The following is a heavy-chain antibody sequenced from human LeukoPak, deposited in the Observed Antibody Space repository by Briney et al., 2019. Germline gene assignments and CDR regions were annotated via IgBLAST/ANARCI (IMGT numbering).Heavy chain of an antibody. CDR3: AREAQYCSGGSCYGGYFQH. V-gene: IGHV4-34*01. Sequence: SETLSLTCAVYGGSFSGYYWSWIRQSPGKGLEWIGEINHSEATDYNPSFKSRVTISVDTSKNQFSLQLSSVTAADTAVYYCAREAQYCSGGSCYGGYFQHWGQGTLVTVSS. J-gene: IGHJ1*01. CDR2: INHSEAT. CDR1: GGSFSGYY. D-gene: IGHD2-15*01.